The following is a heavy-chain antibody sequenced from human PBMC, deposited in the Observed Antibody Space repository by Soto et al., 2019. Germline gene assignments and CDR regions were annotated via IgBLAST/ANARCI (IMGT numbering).Heavy chain of an antibody. V-gene: IGHV4-59*01. CDR2: VYYSGRT. CDR1: GGSLSSYY. CDR3: ARVEGAGYNYNNWLDP. J-gene: IGHJ5*02. Sequence: SETLSLTCSVLGGSLSSYYWSWIRQPPGKGLEWIGYVYYSGRTNYSPSLKSRVTISVDTSKNQFSLKLDSVTPADTAVYYCARVEGAGYNYNNWLDPWGRGTLVTVSS. D-gene: IGHD5-12*01.